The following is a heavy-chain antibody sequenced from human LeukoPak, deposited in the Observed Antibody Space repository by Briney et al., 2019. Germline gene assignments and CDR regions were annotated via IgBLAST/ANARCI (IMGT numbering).Heavy chain of an antibody. V-gene: IGHV3-23*01. CDR2: ISGSGRRT. CDR1: GFTFSSYG. CDR3: AKDNLQFLEWLLSALDS. J-gene: IGHJ4*02. D-gene: IGHD3-3*01. Sequence: GGSLRLSCAASGFTFSSYGMSWVRQAPGKGLEWVSGISGSGRRTYYADSVKGRFTISRDNSKNTLYLQMSTLKGEDTAVYYCAKDNLQFLEWLLSALDSWGQGTLVTVSS.